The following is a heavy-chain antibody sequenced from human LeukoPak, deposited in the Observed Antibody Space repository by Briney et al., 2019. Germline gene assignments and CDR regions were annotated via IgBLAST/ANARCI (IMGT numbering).Heavy chain of an antibody. V-gene: IGHV3-9*01. D-gene: IGHD1-26*01. CDR2: ISWNSGSI. CDR1: GFTFDDYA. J-gene: IGHJ4*02. Sequence: PGRSLRLSCAASGFTFDDYAMHWVRQAPGKGLEWVSGISWNSGSIGYADSVKGRFTISRDNAKNSLYLQMNSLRAEDTALYYCAKSRAAIVGATTSYDYWGQGTLVTVSS. CDR3: AKSRAAIVGATTSYDY.